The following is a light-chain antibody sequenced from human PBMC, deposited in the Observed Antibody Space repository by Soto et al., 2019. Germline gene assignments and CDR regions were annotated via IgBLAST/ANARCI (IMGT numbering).Light chain of an antibody. V-gene: IGKV1-5*01. J-gene: IGKJ1*01. CDR1: QSISRW. Sequence: IPMTQSPAALSASVGDRVTISCRASQSISRWVAWYQQKSGKAPKLLIYDASNLENGVPSRFSGSGYGTEFTLTISSLQPDDFATYYCQQYNSFPWTFGHGTKVDIK. CDR2: DAS. CDR3: QQYNSFPWT.